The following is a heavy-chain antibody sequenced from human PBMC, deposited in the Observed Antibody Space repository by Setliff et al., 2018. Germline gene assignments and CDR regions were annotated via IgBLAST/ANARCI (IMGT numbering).Heavy chain of an antibody. V-gene: IGHV3-15*01. CDR3: TTGATT. CDR1: GFTFTDAW. D-gene: IGHD1-1*01. Sequence: GGSLRLSCAASGFTFTDAWMSWVRQAPGKGLEWVGRVKSKSDGGTIDYAAPVEGRFTISRDDSRNTLSLQMNSLKTEDTAVYYCTTGATTWGQGTMVTVSS. CDR2: VKSKSDGGTI. J-gene: IGHJ3*01.